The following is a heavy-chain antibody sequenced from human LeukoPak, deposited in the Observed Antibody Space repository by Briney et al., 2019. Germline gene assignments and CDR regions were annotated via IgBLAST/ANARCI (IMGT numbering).Heavy chain of an antibody. J-gene: IGHJ6*03. CDR2: INSYNGNT. CDR1: DNTFPMFG. D-gene: IGHD3-10*01. CDR3: ARPVKGTFFYYYMDV. V-gene: IGHV1-18*01. Sequence: GASVKVSFKPSDNTFPMFGLTWLRQAPGQGLEWVGWINSYNGNTQYAQNLEGRVTLTRDTSTTTAYMELRSLRSNDTAVYYCARPVKGTFFYYYMDVWGKGTTVIVSS.